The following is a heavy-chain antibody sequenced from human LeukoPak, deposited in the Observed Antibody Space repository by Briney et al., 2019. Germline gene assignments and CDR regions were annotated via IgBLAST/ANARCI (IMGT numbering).Heavy chain of an antibody. J-gene: IGHJ4*02. D-gene: IGHD2-15*01. CDR1: GFTLTSYG. CDR3: VKGRSGSSYSPSDS. V-gene: IGHV3-30*18. Sequence: GTSLRLSCAASGFTLTSYGMHWVRQAPGKGLEWVAVISYEKNEEFYADSVKGRSTISRDSSKSTLYLQMNSLRPEDTAVYYCVKGRSGSSYSPSDSWGQGTLVAVSS. CDR2: ISYEKNEE.